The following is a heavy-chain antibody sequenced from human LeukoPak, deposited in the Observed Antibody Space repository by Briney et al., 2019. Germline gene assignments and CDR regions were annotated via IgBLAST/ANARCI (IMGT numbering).Heavy chain of an antibody. CDR1: GGSITSGDYY. CDR3: ARPYYYDSRIDP. V-gene: IGHV4-30-4*01. Sequence: PSETLSLTCTVSGGSITSGDYYWSWIRQPPGKGLEWIAYMYYSGSTYYNPSLKSRVTMSADTSKNQFSLKLSSVTAADTAVYYCARPYYYDSRIDPWGQGTLVTVSP. J-gene: IGHJ5*02. D-gene: IGHD3-22*01. CDR2: MYYSGST.